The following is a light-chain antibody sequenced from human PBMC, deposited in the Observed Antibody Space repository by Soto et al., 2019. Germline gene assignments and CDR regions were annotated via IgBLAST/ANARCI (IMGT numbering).Light chain of an antibody. V-gene: IGKV4-1*01. CDR2: WAS. Sequence: DIVMTQSPDSLAESLGERATINCKSSQSVLFSSNNKNFLAWYQQKPGQPPKLLIYWASTRESGVPDRFSGSGSGTDFTLTISSLQAEDVAVYYCQQYYSTPQTFGQGTKVEIK. J-gene: IGKJ1*01. CDR1: QSVLFSSNNKNF. CDR3: QQYYSTPQT.